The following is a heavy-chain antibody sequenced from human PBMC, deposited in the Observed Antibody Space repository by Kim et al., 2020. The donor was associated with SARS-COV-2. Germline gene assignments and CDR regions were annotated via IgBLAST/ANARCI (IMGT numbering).Heavy chain of an antibody. CDR3: ARGAAAGDY. CDR2: ISSSGSTI. J-gene: IGHJ4*02. V-gene: IGHV3-48*03. Sequence: GGSLRLSCAASGFTFSSYEMNWVRQAPGNGLEWVSYISSSGSTIYYADSVKGRFTISRDNAKNSLYLQMNSLRAEDTAVYYCARGAAAGDYWGQGTLVTVSS. CDR1: GFTFSSYE. D-gene: IGHD6-13*01.